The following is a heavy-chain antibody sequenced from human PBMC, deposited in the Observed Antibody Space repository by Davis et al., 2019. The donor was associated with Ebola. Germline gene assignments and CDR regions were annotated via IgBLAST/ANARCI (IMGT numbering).Heavy chain of an antibody. J-gene: IGHJ3*01. D-gene: IGHD4-11*01. CDR2: RISSSSAI. V-gene: IGHV3-48*02. CDR3: AVQYDAFDV. Sequence: PGGSLRLSCAASGFTFSSYSMNWVRQAPGKGLEWVSRISSSSAINYADSVKGRFTISRDNAKNSLFLHLKSLRDDDTAVYFCAVQYDAFDVWGQGTVVTVSS. CDR1: GFTFSSYS.